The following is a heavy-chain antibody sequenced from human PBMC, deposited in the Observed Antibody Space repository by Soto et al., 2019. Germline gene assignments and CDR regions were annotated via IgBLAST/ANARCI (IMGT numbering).Heavy chain of an antibody. V-gene: IGHV2-5*01. Sequence: QITLKESGPTLVKVTQTVTLTCTFSGFSLSSTGVGVGWIRQPPGKALEGLALINWNDDKRYNPSLKSRLTLTKDTSKNQVVLTLTNVDPVDTATYYCARSGHNSGFFYYDYWGQGTLVTVSS. J-gene: IGHJ4*02. D-gene: IGHD3-22*01. CDR1: GFSLSSTGVG. CDR2: INWNDDK. CDR3: ARSGHNSGFFYYDY.